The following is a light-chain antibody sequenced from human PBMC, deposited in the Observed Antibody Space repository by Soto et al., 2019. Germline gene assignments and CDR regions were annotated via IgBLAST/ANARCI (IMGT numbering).Light chain of an antibody. CDR3: QSADNSGSNYV. V-gene: IGLV3-1*01. Sequence: SYELTQPPSVSVSPGQTASITCSGDKLGDKYACWYQQKPGQSPVLVIYQDSKRPSGIPERFSGSNSGTTVTLTIGGVQAEDEADYFCQSADNSGSNYVFGTGTKVTVL. CDR2: QDS. CDR1: KLGDKY. J-gene: IGLJ1*01.